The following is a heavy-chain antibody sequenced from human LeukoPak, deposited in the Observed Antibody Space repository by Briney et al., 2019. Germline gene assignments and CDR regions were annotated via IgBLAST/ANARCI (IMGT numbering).Heavy chain of an antibody. J-gene: IGHJ4*02. CDR1: GDSISSGDYY. V-gene: IGHV4-61*02. CDR3: ARDTAATFDY. CDR2: ISSSGST. Sequence: SQTLSLTCTVSGDSISSGDYYWSWIRQPAGKGLEWIGRISSSGSTNYNPSLKSRVTISVDASKNQFSLKLSSVTAADTAVYYCARDTAATFDYWGQGTLVTVSS. D-gene: IGHD4-17*01.